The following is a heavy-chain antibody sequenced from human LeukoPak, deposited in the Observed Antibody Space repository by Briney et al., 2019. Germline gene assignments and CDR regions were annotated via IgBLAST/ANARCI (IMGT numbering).Heavy chain of an antibody. CDR3: GSDGGQNGSYSKY. J-gene: IGHJ4*02. CDR1: GGTFSSYA. D-gene: IGHD1-26*01. CDR2: IIPIFGTA. Sequence: ASVKVSCKASGGTFSSYAISWVRQAPGQGLEWMGGIIPIFGTANYAQKFQGRVTITADESTSTAYMELSSLRSEDTAVYYCGSDGGQNGSYSKYWGQGTLVTVSS. V-gene: IGHV1-69*01.